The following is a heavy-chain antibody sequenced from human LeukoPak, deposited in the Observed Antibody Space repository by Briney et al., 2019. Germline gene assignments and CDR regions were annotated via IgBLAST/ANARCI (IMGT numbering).Heavy chain of an antibody. Sequence: GSLRLSCAASGFTFSSYAMSWVRQAPGKGLEYVSAISSNGGSTYYANSVKGRFTISRDNSKNTLYLQMGSLRAEDMAVYYCARGVRDGYNPDNWFDPWGQGTLVTVSS. CDR2: ISSNGGST. CDR3: ARGVRDGYNPDNWFDP. CDR1: GFTFSSYA. V-gene: IGHV3-64*01. D-gene: IGHD5-24*01. J-gene: IGHJ5*02.